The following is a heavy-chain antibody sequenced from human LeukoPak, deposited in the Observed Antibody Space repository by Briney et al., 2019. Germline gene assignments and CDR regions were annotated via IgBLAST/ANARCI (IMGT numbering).Heavy chain of an antibody. D-gene: IGHD6-19*01. CDR2: ISTYNGNT. CDR1: GYTFNIYG. V-gene: IGHV1-18*01. CDR3: ARGDSGPDY. Sequence: ASVKVSCKASGYTFNIYGIGWVRQAPGQGLEWMGWISTYNGNTDYAQKAQGRVTLTTDIPTNTAYMELRSLRSDDTAIYYCARGDSGPDYWGQGTLVTVSS. J-gene: IGHJ4*02.